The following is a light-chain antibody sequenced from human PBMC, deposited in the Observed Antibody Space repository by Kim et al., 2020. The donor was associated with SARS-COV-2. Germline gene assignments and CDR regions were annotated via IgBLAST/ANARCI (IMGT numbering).Light chain of an antibody. CDR2: GKN. CDR1: SLRRYY. Sequence: LGQTGRIQCQRDSLRRYYASWYQQKPAPAPVLVIYGKNNRPSGIPDRFSGSSSGNTASLTITGAQAEDEADYYCNSRDSSGNHHYVFGTGTKVTVL. V-gene: IGLV3-19*01. CDR3: NSRDSSGNHHYV. J-gene: IGLJ1*01.